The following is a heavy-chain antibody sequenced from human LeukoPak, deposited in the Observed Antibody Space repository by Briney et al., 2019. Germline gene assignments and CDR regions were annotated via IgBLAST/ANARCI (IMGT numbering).Heavy chain of an antibody. V-gene: IGHV3-7*01. CDR2: INPDESRR. CDR1: GFSFSGNW. J-gene: IGHJ4*02. D-gene: IGHD1/OR15-1a*01. CDR3: AKLLGTGTTYDS. Sequence: GGSLRLSCAASGFSFSGNWMSWVRQAPGKGLEWVASINPDESRRMYVDSVKGRFIVSRDNTKRSLYLQMNSLGAEDTAMYYCAKLLGTGTTYDSWGQGTRVTVS.